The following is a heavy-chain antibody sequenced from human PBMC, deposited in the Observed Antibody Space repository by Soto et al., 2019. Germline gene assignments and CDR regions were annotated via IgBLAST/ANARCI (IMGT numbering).Heavy chain of an antibody. D-gene: IGHD2-8*01. J-gene: IGHJ4*02. Sequence: PSETLSLTCIVSGVSITDTTYHWGWTRQPPGKGLEWVASIHYTGKTYYNPSLKSRLTISMDTSKNQVFLTLKSVTAADTAMYYCSRLSNGRPGDFWGQGTLVTVYS. CDR1: GVSITDTTYH. CDR3: SRLSNGRPGDF. CDR2: IHYTGKT. V-gene: IGHV4-39*01.